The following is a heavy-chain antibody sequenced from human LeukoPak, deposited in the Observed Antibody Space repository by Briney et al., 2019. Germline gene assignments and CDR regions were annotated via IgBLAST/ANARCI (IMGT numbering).Heavy chain of an antibody. CDR1: GFTFSNYG. J-gene: IGHJ4*02. Sequence: SGGSLRLSCAASGFTFSNYGMHWVRQAPGKGLDWVAFIHYDGSNKYYADSVKGRFTISRDNSRNTLYLQMNSLRAEDTALYYCAARSGISPYYIDYWGQGTLVTVSS. D-gene: IGHD1-26*01. V-gene: IGHV3-30*02. CDR3: AARSGISPYYIDY. CDR2: IHYDGSNK.